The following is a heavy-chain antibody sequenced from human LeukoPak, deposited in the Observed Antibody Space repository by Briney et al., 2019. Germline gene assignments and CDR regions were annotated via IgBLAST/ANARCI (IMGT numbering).Heavy chain of an antibody. CDR2: IYTSGST. CDR3: ARQYYDYVWGSYRRPFDY. Sequence: SETLSLTCTVSGGSISSYYWSWIRQPAGKGLEWIGRIYTSGSTNYNPSLKSRVTMSVDTSKNQFSLKLSSVTAADTAVYYCARQYYDYVWGSYRRPFDYWGQGTLVTVSS. V-gene: IGHV4-4*07. D-gene: IGHD3-16*02. CDR1: GGSISSYY. J-gene: IGHJ4*02.